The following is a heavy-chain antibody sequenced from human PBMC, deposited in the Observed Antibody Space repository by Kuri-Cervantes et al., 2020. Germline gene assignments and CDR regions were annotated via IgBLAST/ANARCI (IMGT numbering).Heavy chain of an antibody. CDR2: ISYDGSNK. CDR1: GFTFSSYA. D-gene: IGHD3-10*01. CDR3: AREGGFASGSSPLYYCYGMDV. V-gene: IGHV3-30*07. J-gene: IGHJ6*02. Sequence: GESLKISCAASGFTFSSYAMHWVRQAPGKGLEWVAVISYDGSNKYYADSVKGRFTISRDNSKNTLYLQMNSLRDEDTAVYYCAREGGFASGSSPLYYCYGMDVWGQGTTVTVSS.